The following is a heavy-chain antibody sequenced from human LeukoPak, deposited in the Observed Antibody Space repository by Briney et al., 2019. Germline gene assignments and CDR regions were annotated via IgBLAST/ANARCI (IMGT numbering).Heavy chain of an antibody. J-gene: IGHJ3*02. CDR3: ARDGYYYDSGGYYYGADAFDI. Sequence: GGSLRLSCAASGFTFSIYWMHWVRQAPGKGLVWVSRLNSDGSGTTYADSVKGRFTISRDNAKNTLYLQMNSLRAEDTAVYYCARDGYYYDSGGYYYGADAFDIWGQGTVVTVSS. V-gene: IGHV3-74*01. CDR2: LNSDGSGT. D-gene: IGHD3-22*01. CDR1: GFTFSIYW.